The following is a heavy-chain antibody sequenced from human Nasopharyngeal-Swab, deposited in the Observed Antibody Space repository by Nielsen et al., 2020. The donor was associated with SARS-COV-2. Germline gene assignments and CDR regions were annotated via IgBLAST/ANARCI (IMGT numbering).Heavy chain of an antibody. CDR2: ISSSSSYI. CDR1: GFTFYNYY. J-gene: IGHJ6*02. D-gene: IGHD3-3*01. CDR3: ARDGLDYDFWSAYFMDV. V-gene: IGHV3-21*01. Sequence: GRSPTLSCAASGFTFYNYYFNWVRQAPCEGLEWVSSISSSSSYIYYADSLKGRFTISRYNAKNSLYLQMNSLRAEDTAVYYCARDGLDYDFWSAYFMDVWGQGTTVTVSS.